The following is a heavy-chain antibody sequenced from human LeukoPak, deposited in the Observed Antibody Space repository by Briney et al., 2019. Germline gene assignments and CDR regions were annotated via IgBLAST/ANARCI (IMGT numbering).Heavy chain of an antibody. J-gene: IGHJ4*02. V-gene: IGHV3-23*01. CDR3: AKEGQQRVSTYFDS. CDR1: GFTFSSYA. CDR2: ISTSGESA. D-gene: IGHD6-13*01. Sequence: GGSLRLSCPVSGFTFSSYAMSWVRQAPGRGLEWVSVISTSGESAYYADSVKGRFTISRDNSKNTLYLQMNSLSAEDTAVYYCAKEGQQRVSTYFDSWGQGTLVTVSS.